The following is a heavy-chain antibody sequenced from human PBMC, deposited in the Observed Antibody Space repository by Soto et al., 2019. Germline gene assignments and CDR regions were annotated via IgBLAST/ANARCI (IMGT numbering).Heavy chain of an antibody. J-gene: IGHJ6*02. CDR3: VRDWSGDKCPCMDV. D-gene: IGHD3-3*01. Sequence: GSLRLSYVASGFTFSNYAMTWVLQAPGKGLEWVSSIRGGGGSPYYANSVKGRFTVSRDNSESTLYLEMNTLRAEDTAIYYCVRDWSGDKCPCMDVWGQGTTVTVSS. CDR1: GFTFSNYA. CDR2: IRGGGGSP. V-gene: IGHV3-23*01.